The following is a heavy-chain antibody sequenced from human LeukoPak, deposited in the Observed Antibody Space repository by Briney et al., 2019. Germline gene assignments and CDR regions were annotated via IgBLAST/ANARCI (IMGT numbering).Heavy chain of an antibody. CDR1: GYTFTGYY. CDR2: INPNSGGT. Sequence: ASVKVSCKASGYTFTGYYMQWVRQAPGQGLEWMGWINPNSGGTNYAQKFQGRVTMTRDTSISTAYMELSRLRSDDTAVYYCARGVVTMVRGEYYFDYWGQGTLVTVSS. CDR3: ARGVVTMVRGEYYFDY. J-gene: IGHJ4*02. V-gene: IGHV1-2*02. D-gene: IGHD3-10*01.